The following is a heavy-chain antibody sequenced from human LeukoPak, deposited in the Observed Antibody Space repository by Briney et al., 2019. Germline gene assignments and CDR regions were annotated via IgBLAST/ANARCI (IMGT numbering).Heavy chain of an antibody. D-gene: IGHD1-1*01. CDR2: IYTSGST. CDR3: ARVSWFPGTSYYYMDV. J-gene: IGHJ6*03. Sequence: SQTLSLTCTVSGGSISSGSYYWSWIRQPAGKGLEWIGRIYTSGSTNYNPSLKSRVTISVDTSKNQFSLKLSSVTAADTAVYYCARVSWFPGTSYYYMDVWGKGTTVTVSS. CDR1: GGSISSGSYY. V-gene: IGHV4-61*02.